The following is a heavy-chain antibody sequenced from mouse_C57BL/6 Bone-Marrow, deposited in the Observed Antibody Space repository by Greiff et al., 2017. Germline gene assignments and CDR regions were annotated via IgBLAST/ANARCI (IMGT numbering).Heavy chain of an antibody. CDR1: GYSITSDY. CDR3: ARSDYGNYNYYARNY. J-gene: IGHJ4*01. V-gene: IGHV3-8*01. Sequence: VQLKESGPGLAKPSQTLSLTCSVTGYSITSDYWNWIRKFPGNKLEYMGYISYSGSTYYNPSLNSRISITRDTSKNQYYLQLNSVTTEDTATYYCARSDYGNYNYYARNYWGQGTSVTVSS. D-gene: IGHD2-1*01. CDR2: ISYSGST.